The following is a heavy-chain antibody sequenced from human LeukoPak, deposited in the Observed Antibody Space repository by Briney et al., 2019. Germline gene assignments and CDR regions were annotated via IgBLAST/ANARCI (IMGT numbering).Heavy chain of an antibody. CDR1: GLTFSSYA. CDR2: ISGSGGST. J-gene: IGHJ4*02. CDR3: AKDAMGFGLVYDYVWGNHDY. V-gene: IGHV3-23*01. D-gene: IGHD3-16*01. Sequence: PGGSLRLSCAASGLTFSSYAMSWVRQAPGKGLEWVSAISGSGGSTYYADSVKGRFTISRDNSKNTLYLQMNSLRAEDTAVYYCAKDAMGFGLVYDYVWGNHDYWGQGTLVTVSS.